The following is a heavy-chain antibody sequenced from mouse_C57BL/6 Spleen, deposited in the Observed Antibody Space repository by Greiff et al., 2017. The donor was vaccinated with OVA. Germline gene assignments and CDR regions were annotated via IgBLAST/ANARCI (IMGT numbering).Heavy chain of an antibody. Sequence: EVQLQQSGPELVKPGDSVKISCKASGYSFTGSFMNWVMQSHGKSLEWIGRINPYNGDTFYNQKFKGKATLTVDKSSSTAHMERRSLTSEDSAVYYCAREDSDYGSSGGYFDVWGTGTTVTVSS. J-gene: IGHJ1*03. D-gene: IGHD1-1*01. CDR1: GYSFTGSF. V-gene: IGHV1-20*01. CDR2: INPYNGDT. CDR3: AREDSDYGSSGGYFDV.